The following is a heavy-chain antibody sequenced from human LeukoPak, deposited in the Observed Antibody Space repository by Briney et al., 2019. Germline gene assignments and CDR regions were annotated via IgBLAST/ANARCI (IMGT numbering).Heavy chain of an antibody. J-gene: IGHJ4*02. Sequence: GASVKVSCKPSGYISTPHHIHWMRQAPGQGLELLGWVSAANNPEYSQKFQGRVVITRDASATTSYLELNSLRSEDTAVYYCAMSVEMPPIPSFDYWGQGTLVTVSS. D-gene: IGHD5-24*01. CDR3: AMSVEMPPIPSFDY. V-gene: IGHV1-3*01. CDR1: GYISTPHH. CDR2: VSAANNP.